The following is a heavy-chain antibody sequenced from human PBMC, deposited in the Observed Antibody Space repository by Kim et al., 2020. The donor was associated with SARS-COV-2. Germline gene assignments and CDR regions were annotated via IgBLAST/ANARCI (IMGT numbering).Heavy chain of an antibody. Sequence: CFSDYAVSVKRRITINPDTSKNQFSLQLNSVTPEDTAVYYCARGAHYSFDYWGQGTLVTVSS. J-gene: IGHJ4*02. V-gene: IGHV6-1*01. CDR3: ARGAHYSFDY. CDR2: CFS. D-gene: IGHD3-10*01.